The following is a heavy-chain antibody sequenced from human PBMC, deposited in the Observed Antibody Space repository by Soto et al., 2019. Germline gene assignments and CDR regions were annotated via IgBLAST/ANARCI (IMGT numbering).Heavy chain of an antibody. CDR2: IYYSGST. CDR1: GGSISSGGYY. D-gene: IGHD2-21*02. V-gene: IGHV4-31*03. Sequence: TLSLTCTFSGGSISSGGYYWSWIRQHPGKGLEWIGYIYYSGSTYYNPSLKSRVTISVDTSKNQFSLKLSSVTAADTAVYYCARDPLVVTAIGSWGQGTLVTVSS. J-gene: IGHJ5*02. CDR3: ARDPLVVTAIGS.